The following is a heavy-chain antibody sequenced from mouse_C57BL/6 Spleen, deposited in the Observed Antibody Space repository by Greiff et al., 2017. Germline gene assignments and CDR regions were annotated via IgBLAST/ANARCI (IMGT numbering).Heavy chain of an antibody. CDR1: GFTFSDYG. V-gene: IGHV5-17*01. Sequence: EVKVVESGGGLVKPGGSLKLSCAASGFTFSDYGMHWVRQAPEKGLEWVAYISSGSSTIYYADTVKGRFTISRDNAKNTLFLQMTSLRSEDTAMYYCASPYYYGSSSAWFAYWGQGTLVTVSA. D-gene: IGHD1-1*01. CDR2: ISSGSSTI. CDR3: ASPYYYGSSSAWFAY. J-gene: IGHJ3*01.